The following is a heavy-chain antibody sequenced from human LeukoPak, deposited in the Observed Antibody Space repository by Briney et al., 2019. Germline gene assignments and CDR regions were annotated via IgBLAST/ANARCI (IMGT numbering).Heavy chain of an antibody. D-gene: IGHD6-19*01. Sequence: GGSLRLSCAASGFTFSSYWMSCVRQAPGKGLEWVANIKQDGSEKYYVDSVKGRFTISRDNAKNSLYLQMNSLRAEDTSVYYCARASVAVARDYWGQGTLVTISS. CDR1: GFTFSSYW. V-gene: IGHV3-7*05. CDR3: ARASVAVARDY. J-gene: IGHJ4*02. CDR2: IKQDGSEK.